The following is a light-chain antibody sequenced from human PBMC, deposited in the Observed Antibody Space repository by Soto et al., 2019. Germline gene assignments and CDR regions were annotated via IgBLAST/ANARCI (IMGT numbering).Light chain of an antibody. CDR2: TSF. CDR1: QSIGTF. Sequence: DIQMTQSPSSMSASVGDRVTITCRASQSIGTFLNWYQQKPGEAHNLLIHTSFTLYSGVPSRFIGSGSGTDFTLTIDGLQPEDFAVYYCQQSYITPPITFGQGTRLEIK. CDR3: QQSYITPPIT. J-gene: IGKJ5*01. V-gene: IGKV1-39*01.